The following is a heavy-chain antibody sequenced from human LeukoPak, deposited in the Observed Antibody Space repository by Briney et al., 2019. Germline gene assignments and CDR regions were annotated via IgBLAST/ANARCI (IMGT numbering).Heavy chain of an antibody. CDR2: ISAYNGNT. CDR1: GYTFSRYG. J-gene: IGHJ5*02. Sequence: ASVKGSCKASGYTFSRYGISWGRLAPGQGLEGVGWISAYNGNTNYAQKFQGRVTMTTDTSTSTAYMELRSLRSDDTAVYYCARDPSYDSSGYPNWFDPWGQGTLVTVSS. D-gene: IGHD3-22*01. V-gene: IGHV1-18*01. CDR3: ARDPSYDSSGYPNWFDP.